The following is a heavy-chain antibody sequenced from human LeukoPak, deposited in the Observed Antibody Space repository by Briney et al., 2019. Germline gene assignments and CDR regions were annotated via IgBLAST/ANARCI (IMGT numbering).Heavy chain of an antibody. D-gene: IGHD2-2*01. CDR1: GFTFSSYG. V-gene: IGHV3-30*02. CDR3: AKVGVPAVMELGTRGVATTIELDY. J-gene: IGHJ4*02. CDR2: TRYDGSNK. Sequence: GGSLRLSCAASGFTFSSYGMHWVRQAPGKGLEWVAFTRYDGSNKYYADSVKGRFTISRDNSKNTLYLQMNSLRADDTAVYYCAKVGVPAVMELGTRGVATTIELDYWGQGTLVTVSS.